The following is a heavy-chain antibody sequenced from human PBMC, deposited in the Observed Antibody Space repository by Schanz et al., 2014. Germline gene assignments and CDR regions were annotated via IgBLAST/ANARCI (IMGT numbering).Heavy chain of an antibody. CDR2: IDDTGST. Sequence: QLRLQESGPGLVIPSETLSLTCTVSGGSISSSTYYWGWIRQPPGKGPEWIGTIDDTGSTYYTPSRRGRLAMSVDPSKSQLSVRRTLVTAADTAVYYCARLMVPGWFDPWGQGQLVTVSS. D-gene: IGHD3-10*01. CDR3: ARLMVPGWFDP. J-gene: IGHJ5*02. V-gene: IGHV4-39*01. CDR1: GGSISSSTYY.